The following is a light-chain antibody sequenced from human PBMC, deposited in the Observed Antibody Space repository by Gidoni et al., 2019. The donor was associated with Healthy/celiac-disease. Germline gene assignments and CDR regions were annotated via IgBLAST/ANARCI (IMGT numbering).Light chain of an antibody. CDR3: QQYNSYSFT. Sequence: DIQMTQSPSTLSASVGDRVTITCRASQSISSWLAWYQQKPGNAPKLRIYKASSLESGVPSRFSGSGSGTEFTLTISSLQPDDFATYYCQQYNSYSFTFGGXTKVEIK. CDR2: KAS. V-gene: IGKV1-5*03. J-gene: IGKJ4*01. CDR1: QSISSW.